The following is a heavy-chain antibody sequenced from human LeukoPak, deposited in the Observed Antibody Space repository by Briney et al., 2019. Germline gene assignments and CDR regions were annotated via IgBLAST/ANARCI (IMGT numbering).Heavy chain of an antibody. Sequence: GGSLRLSCAASGFTFSSYEMNWVRQAPGQGLEWVSIIFGTGDTTYYADSVKGRFTVSRDNSKNTLYLQMNDLRPEDTAKYYCAKRNTMIRGGPCFDHWGQGLLVTVSS. D-gene: IGHD3-10*01. CDR2: IFGTGDTT. J-gene: IGHJ4*02. CDR1: GFTFSSYE. V-gene: IGHV3-23*01. CDR3: AKRNTMIRGGPCFDH.